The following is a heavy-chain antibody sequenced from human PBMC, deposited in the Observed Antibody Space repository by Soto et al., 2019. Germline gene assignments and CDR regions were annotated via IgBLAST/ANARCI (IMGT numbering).Heavy chain of an antibody. CDR3: AVGYYYGSGSYYVRGSYYYYMDV. CDR2: ISAYNGNT. J-gene: IGHJ6*03. D-gene: IGHD3-10*01. V-gene: IGHV1-18*04. Sequence: ASVKVSCKASGYTFTSYYMHWVRQAPGQGLEWMGIISAYNGNTSYAQKLQGRVTMTTDTSTSTAYMELRSLRSDDTAVYYCAVGYYYGSGSYYVRGSYYYYMDVWGKGTTVTVSS. CDR1: GYTFTSYY.